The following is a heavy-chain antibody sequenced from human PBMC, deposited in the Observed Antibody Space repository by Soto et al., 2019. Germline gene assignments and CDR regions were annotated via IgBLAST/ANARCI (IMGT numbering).Heavy chain of an antibody. CDR2: ISYDGSNK. Sequence: GGSLRLSCAASGFTFSSYAMHWVRQAPGKGLEWVAVISYDGSNKYYADSVKGRFTISRDNSKNTLYLQMNSLRAEDTAVYYCARGYCSGGSCYFYDYWGQGTLVTVSS. CDR3: ARGYCSGGSCYFYDY. V-gene: IGHV3-30-3*01. D-gene: IGHD2-15*01. CDR1: GFTFSSYA. J-gene: IGHJ4*02.